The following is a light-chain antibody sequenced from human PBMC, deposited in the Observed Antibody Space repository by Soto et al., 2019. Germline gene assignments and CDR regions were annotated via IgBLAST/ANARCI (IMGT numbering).Light chain of an antibody. V-gene: IGKV1-17*03. Sequence: DIQMTQSPSAMSSSVLYRVTSTFRASQVIINYLAWFEQKPGKVPKRLIYAASSLQSGVPSRFSGSGSGTEFTLTISSLQPEDFATYYCLQHNSYPQTFGQGTKVDIK. CDR3: LQHNSYPQT. CDR2: AAS. CDR1: QVIINY. J-gene: IGKJ1*01.